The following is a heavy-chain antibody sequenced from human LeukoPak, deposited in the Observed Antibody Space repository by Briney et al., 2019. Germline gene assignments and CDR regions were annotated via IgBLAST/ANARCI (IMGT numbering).Heavy chain of an antibody. CDR2: IYYSGST. CDR3: ASLGITIFGVVDY. V-gene: IGHV4-39*01. CDR1: GGSVSSGSYY. J-gene: IGHJ4*02. Sequence: SETLSLTCTVSGGSVSSGSYYWSWIRQPPGKGLEWIGSIYYSGSTYYNPSLKSRVTISVDTSKNQFSLKLSSVTAADTAVYYCASLGITIFGVVDYWGQGTLVTVSS. D-gene: IGHD3-3*01.